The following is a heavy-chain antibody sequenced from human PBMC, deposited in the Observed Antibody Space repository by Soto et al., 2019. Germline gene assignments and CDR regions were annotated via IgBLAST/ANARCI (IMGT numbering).Heavy chain of an antibody. Sequence: QVQLQESGPGLVKPSGTLSLTCTVSSGSISSNKWWSWVRQPPGKGLEWIGEIYHSGSTNYNPSLKSRVTISVDKSKNQFSLKLTSVTAADTAMYFCARAVAGINYFDCWGQGTLVTVSS. D-gene: IGHD6-19*01. CDR1: SGSISSNKW. CDR3: ARAVAGINYFDC. V-gene: IGHV4-4*02. CDR2: IYHSGST. J-gene: IGHJ4*02.